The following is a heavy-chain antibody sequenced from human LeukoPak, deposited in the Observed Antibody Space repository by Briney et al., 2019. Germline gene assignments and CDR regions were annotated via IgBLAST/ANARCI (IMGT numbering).Heavy chain of an antibody. D-gene: IGHD5-18*01. CDR2: ISVDGSNE. V-gene: IGHV3-30*18. J-gene: IGHJ4*02. Sequence: GGSLRLSCAASGFSFSSYGMHWVRQAPGKGLEWVAVISVDGSNEYYADSVKGRFTISRDNSKNTLFLQMSSLRPQDTAVYYCAKAVAYTNGPEWGQGTLVTVSS. CDR1: GFSFSSYG. CDR3: AKAVAYTNGPE.